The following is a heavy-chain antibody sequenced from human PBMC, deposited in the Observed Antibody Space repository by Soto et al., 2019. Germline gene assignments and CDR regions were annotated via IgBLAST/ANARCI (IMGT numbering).Heavy chain of an antibody. V-gene: IGHV4-61*01. CDR2: ISYSGST. J-gene: IGHJ6*02. D-gene: IGHD4-17*01. CDR3: AREPTTVTNYYYYALDV. Sequence: QVQLQESGPGLVKPSETLSLTCTVSGGSVSSGSYYWSWIRQPPGKGLEWIGYISYSGSTNYNPSLKSRVTISVDTAKNQFSLKLSSVTAADTAVYDCAREPTTVTNYYYYALDVWGQGTTVTVSS. CDR1: GGSVSSGSYY.